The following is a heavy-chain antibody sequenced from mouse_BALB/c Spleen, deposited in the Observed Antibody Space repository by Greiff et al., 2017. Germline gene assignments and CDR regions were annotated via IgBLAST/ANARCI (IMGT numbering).Heavy chain of an antibody. Sequence: QVQLQQPGAELVMPGASVKMSCKASGYTFTDYWMHWVKQRPGQGLEWIGAIDTSDSYTSYNQKFKGKATLTVDESSSTAYMQLSSLTSEDSAVYYCARSKYGNYGYAMDYWGQGTSVTVSS. V-gene: IGHV1-69*01. J-gene: IGHJ4*01. CDR3: ARSKYGNYGYAMDY. D-gene: IGHD2-10*02. CDR2: IDTSDSYT. CDR1: GYTFTDYW.